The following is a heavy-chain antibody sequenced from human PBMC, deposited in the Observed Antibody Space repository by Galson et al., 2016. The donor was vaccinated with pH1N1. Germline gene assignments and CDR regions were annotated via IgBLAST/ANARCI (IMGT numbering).Heavy chain of an antibody. CDR2: IWMDGTSQ. Sequence: SLRLSCAASGLIFKNFAMHWVRQAPGKGLEWVAFIWMDGTSQKYADSVKGRFIISRDNSKNTLYLQMNSLGDEDTAIYYCTTDAADPMDVWGIGTTVTVSP. D-gene: IGHD6-25*01. CDR1: GLIFKNFA. CDR3: TTDAADPMDV. J-gene: IGHJ6*04. V-gene: IGHV3-33*01.